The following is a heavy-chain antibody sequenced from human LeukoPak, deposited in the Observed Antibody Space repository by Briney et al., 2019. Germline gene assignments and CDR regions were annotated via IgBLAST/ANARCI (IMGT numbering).Heavy chain of an antibody. D-gene: IGHD2-2*01. CDR2: IYYSGSS. V-gene: IGHV4-61*01. CDR3: ARLYCSRTSCYYSN. Sequence: SETLSLTCTVSGGSVSSVSYYWSWIRQPLGKGLEWIGYIYYSGSSSYNPALKSRVTISLDTSKNQFSLKLSSVTAADTAIYYCARLYCSRTSCYYSNWGQGTLVTVSS. J-gene: IGHJ4*02. CDR1: GGSVSSVSYY.